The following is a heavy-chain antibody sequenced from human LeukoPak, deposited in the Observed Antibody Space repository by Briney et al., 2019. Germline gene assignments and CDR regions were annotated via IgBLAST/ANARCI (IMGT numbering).Heavy chain of an antibody. V-gene: IGHV3-30*19. CDR3: AGFYDIGKYYFDY. CDR1: GFVFDTHD. CDR2: ISYDGSNK. Sequence: GGSLRLSCGASGFVFDTHDMHWVRQAPGKGLEWVAVISYDGSNKYYADSVKGRFTISRDNSKNTLYLQMNSLRAEDTAVYYCAGFYDIGKYYFDYWGQGTLVTVSS. J-gene: IGHJ4*02. D-gene: IGHD3-9*01.